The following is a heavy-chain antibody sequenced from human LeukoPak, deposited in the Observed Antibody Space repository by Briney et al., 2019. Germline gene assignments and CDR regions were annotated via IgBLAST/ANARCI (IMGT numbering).Heavy chain of an antibody. D-gene: IGHD3-10*01. J-gene: IGHJ4*02. Sequence: GGSLRLSCAASGFTFSDYYMSWIRQAPGKGLEWVSYISSSSSSYTNYADSVKGRFTISRDNAKNSLYLQMNSLRAEDTAVYYCARGGTMVRGVITSFDYWGQGTLVTVSS. CDR3: ARGGTMVRGVITSFDY. CDR1: GFTFSDYY. CDR2: ISSSSSSYT. V-gene: IGHV3-11*06.